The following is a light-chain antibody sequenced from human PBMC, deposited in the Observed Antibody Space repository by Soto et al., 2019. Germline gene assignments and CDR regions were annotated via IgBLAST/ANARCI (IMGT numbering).Light chain of an antibody. J-gene: IGLJ2*01. Sequence: QSVMTQPPSVSAAPGQKVTISCSGSSSNIGGNSVSWYQQLPGTAPKLLIYDDNKRPSGVPDRFSGSKSGNTSSLTVSGLQAEDEADYYCSSYAGTNRLLFGGGTKLTVL. CDR1: SSNIGGNS. CDR2: DDN. V-gene: IGLV1-51*01. CDR3: SSYAGTNRLL.